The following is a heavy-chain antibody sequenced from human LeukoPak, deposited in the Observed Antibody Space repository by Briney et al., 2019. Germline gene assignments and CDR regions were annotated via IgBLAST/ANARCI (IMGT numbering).Heavy chain of an antibody. CDR1: GFTFSTYG. V-gene: IGHV3-30*02. CDR3: AKGYCSGSCYKGLDY. J-gene: IGHJ4*02. D-gene: IGHD2-15*01. CDR2: IRFDGTNK. Sequence: GGSLRLSCAASGFTFSTYGMHWVRQAPGMGLAWVAFIRFDGTNKYYADSVKGRFTISRDSSKNTLYLQMNSLRAEDTAVYYCAKGYCSGSCYKGLDYWGQGTLVTVSS.